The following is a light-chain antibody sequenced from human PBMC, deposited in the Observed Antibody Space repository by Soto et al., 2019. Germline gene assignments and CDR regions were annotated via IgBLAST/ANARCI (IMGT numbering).Light chain of an antibody. Sequence: QSVLTQPPSASGSPGQSVTISCTGTSSDVGGYDYVSWYQQHPDKAPKLMIYEVTIRPSGVSDRFSGSKSGNTASLTVSGLQAEDEADYYCSSYTGGNPSYVFGTGTQLTVL. J-gene: IGLJ1*01. CDR3: SSYTGGNPSYV. CDR2: EVT. CDR1: SSDVGGYDY. V-gene: IGLV2-8*01.